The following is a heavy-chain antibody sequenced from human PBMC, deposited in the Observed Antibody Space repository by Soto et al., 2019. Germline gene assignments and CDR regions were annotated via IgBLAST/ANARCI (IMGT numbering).Heavy chain of an antibody. D-gene: IGHD2-15*01. Sequence: XESLTISCAASGFTLSSYAMHRVRQAPGKGLEWVAVISYDGSNKYYADSVKGRFTISRDNSKNTLYLQMNSLRAEDTAVYYCARDVRGCSGGSCYPLFVYWRQGTLVTVSS. CDR3: ARDVRGCSGGSCYPLFVY. V-gene: IGHV3-30-3*01. CDR1: GFTLSSYA. J-gene: IGHJ4*02. CDR2: ISYDGSNK.